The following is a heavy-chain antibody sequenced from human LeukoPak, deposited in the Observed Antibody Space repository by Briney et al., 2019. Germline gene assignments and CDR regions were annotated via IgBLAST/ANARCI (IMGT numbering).Heavy chain of an antibody. Sequence: SETLSLTCTVSGGSISSSSYYWGWIRQPPGKGLEWIGSIYYSGSTYYNPSLKSRVTISVDTSKNQFSLKLSSVTAADTAVYYCARGYSPYWYFDLWGRGTLVTVSS. CDR2: IYYSGST. J-gene: IGHJ2*01. D-gene: IGHD3-16*02. CDR3: ARGYSPYWYFDL. V-gene: IGHV4-39*07. CDR1: GGSISSSSYY.